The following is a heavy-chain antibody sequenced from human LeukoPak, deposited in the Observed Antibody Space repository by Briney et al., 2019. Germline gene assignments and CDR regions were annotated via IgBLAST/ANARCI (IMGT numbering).Heavy chain of an antibody. D-gene: IGHD3-3*01. CDR1: GYTLTELS. V-gene: IGHV1-24*01. Sequence: ASVKVSCKVSGYTLTELSMHWVRQAPGKGLEWMGGFDPEDGETIYAQKFQGRVTMTEDTSTDTAYMELSSLRSEDTAVYYCATVSITIFGVVIRNWFDPRGQGTLVTVSS. CDR3: ATVSITIFGVVIRNWFDP. CDR2: FDPEDGET. J-gene: IGHJ5*02.